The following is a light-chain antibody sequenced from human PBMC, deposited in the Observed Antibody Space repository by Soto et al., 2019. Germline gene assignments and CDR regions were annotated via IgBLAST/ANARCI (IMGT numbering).Light chain of an antibody. CDR3: QQSYITPYT. CDR2: AAS. CDR1: QSISVY. J-gene: IGKJ2*01. Sequence: GDTVTITCRASQSISVYLNWYQQKGGKVPKLLIYAASNLYSGVPSRFSGSGSETDFALTISSLQPEDFATYYCQQSYITPYTFGQGTRLEIK. V-gene: IGKV1-39*01.